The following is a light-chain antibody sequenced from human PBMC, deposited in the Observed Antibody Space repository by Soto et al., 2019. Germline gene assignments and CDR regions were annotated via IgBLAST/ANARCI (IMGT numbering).Light chain of an antibody. CDR3: CSYAGAYTYV. V-gene: IGLV2-11*01. CDR2: DVS. CDR1: SSDVGGYNY. J-gene: IGLJ1*01. Sequence: QSVLTQPRSVSGSPGQSVTISCTGTSSDVGGYNYVSWYQQHPDKAPRLMIYDVSKRPSGVPDRFSGSKSGNTASLTISGLQAEDEADYYCCSYAGAYTYVFGTVTKVTVL.